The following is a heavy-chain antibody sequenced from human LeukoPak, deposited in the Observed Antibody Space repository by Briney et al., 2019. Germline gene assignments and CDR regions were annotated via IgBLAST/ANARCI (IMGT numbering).Heavy chain of an antibody. CDR3: ARGSSQPYTAETDY. J-gene: IGHJ4*02. CDR2: ISAYNSNT. V-gene: IGHV1-18*01. Sequence: ASVKVSCKASGYTFTSYGISWVRQAPGQGLEWMGWISAYNSNTNYAQKLQGRVTMTTDTSTSTAYMELRSLRSDDTAVYYCARGSSQPYTAETDYWGQGTLVTVSS. CDR1: GYTFTSYG. D-gene: IGHD3-10*01.